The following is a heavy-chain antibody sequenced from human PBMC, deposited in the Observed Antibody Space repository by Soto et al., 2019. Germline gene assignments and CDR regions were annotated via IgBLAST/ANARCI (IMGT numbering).Heavy chain of an antibody. V-gene: IGHV1-69*08. J-gene: IGHJ6*02. CDR3: ARGLGGRMDD. CDR2: IIPILGET. CDR1: GTIFSSYT. Sequence: QVQLVQSGAEVKKPGSSVRVSCKASGTIFSSYTISWVRQAPGQGLEWMGRIIPILGETNSAQKFQGRVTRTADKSTNTAYMQLNCLRLEDTAVYYCARGLGGRMDDWGQGTTVTVSS. D-gene: IGHD3-16*01.